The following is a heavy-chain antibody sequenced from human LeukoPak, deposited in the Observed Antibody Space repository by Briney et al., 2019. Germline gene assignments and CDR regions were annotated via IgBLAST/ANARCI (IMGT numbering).Heavy chain of an antibody. D-gene: IGHD3-16*02. CDR1: GGSISSYY. Sequence: PSETLSLTCTVSGGSISSYYWSWIRQPPGKGLEWIGYIYYSGSTNYNPSLKSRVTISVDTSKNQFSLKLGSVTAADTAVYYCARSHYDYVWGSYRYTPFDYWGQGTLVTVSS. J-gene: IGHJ4*02. V-gene: IGHV4-59*01. CDR3: ARSHYDYVWGSYRYTPFDY. CDR2: IYYSGST.